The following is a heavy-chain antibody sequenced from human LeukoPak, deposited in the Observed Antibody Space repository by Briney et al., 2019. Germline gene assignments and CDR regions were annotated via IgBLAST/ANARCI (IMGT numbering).Heavy chain of an antibody. CDR3: ASGGSMVRGVNEDY. Sequence: GSSVKVSCKASGYTFTSYDINWVRQATAQGLEWMGWMNPKSGNTGYAQKFQGRVTMTRNTSISTAYMELSSLRSEDTAVYYCASGGSMVRGVNEDYWGQGTLVTVSS. CDR1: GYTFTSYD. D-gene: IGHD3-10*01. J-gene: IGHJ4*02. CDR2: MNPKSGNT. V-gene: IGHV1-8*01.